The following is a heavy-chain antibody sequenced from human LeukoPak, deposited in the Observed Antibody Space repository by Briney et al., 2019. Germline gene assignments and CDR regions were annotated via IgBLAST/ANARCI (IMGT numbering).Heavy chain of an antibody. J-gene: IGHJ4*02. CDR3: ATLNIVLMVYALDY. D-gene: IGHD2-8*01. CDR2: IYTSGST. Sequence: PSETLSLTCTVSGGSISSYYWSWIRQPAGKGLEGIGRIYTSGSTNYNPSLKSRVTMSVDTSKNQFSLKLSSVTAADTAVYYCATLNIVLMVYALDYWGQGTLVTVSS. V-gene: IGHV4-4*07. CDR1: GGSISSYY.